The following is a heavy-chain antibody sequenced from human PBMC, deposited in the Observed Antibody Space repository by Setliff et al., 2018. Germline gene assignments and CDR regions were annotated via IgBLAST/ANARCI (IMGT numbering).Heavy chain of an antibody. CDR3: ARTCSGSGCYAGLES. V-gene: IGHV3-33*08. CDR1: GFTFSTYR. CDR2: IWHDGGEK. J-gene: IGHJ4*02. D-gene: IGHD2-15*01. Sequence: PGGSLRLSCAASGFTFSTYRFHWVRQAPGKGLEWVAVIWHDGGEKYYADSVKGRFTISRDNSKNTLYLQMNSLSAEDTAVYYCARTCSGSGCYAGLESWGQGTPVTVSS.